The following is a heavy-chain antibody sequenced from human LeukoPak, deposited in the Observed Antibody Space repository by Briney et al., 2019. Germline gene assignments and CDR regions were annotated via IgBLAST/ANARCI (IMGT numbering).Heavy chain of an antibody. CDR2: ISSSSSTI. V-gene: IGHV3-48*01. CDR1: GFTFSSYS. J-gene: IGHJ4*02. Sequence: GGSLRLSCAASGFTFSSYSMNWVRQAPGKGLEWVSYISSSSSTIYYADSVKGRFTISRDNAKNSLYLQMSSLRAEDTAVYYCARERWYGGFPYYFDFWGQGTLVTVSS. D-gene: IGHD6-13*01. CDR3: ARERWYGGFPYYFDF.